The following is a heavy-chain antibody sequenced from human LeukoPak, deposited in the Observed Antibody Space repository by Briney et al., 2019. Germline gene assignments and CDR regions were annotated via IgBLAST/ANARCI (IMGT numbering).Heavy chain of an antibody. CDR1: GFTFSSYA. V-gene: IGHV3-23*01. CDR2: NSGSGSST. CDR3: AGNNRKGYFQH. J-gene: IGHJ1*01. D-gene: IGHD1/OR15-1a*01. Sequence: QAGGSLRLSCAASGFTFSSYAMSWVRQAPGKGLEWVSANSGSGSSTYYADSVKGRFTISRDNSKNTLYLQMNSLRAEDTAVYYCAGNNRKGYFQHWGQGTLVTVSS.